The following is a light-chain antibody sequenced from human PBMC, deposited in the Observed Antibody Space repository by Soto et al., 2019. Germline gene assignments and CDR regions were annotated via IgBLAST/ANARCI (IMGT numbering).Light chain of an antibody. CDR3: SSYAGSSNV. V-gene: IGLV2-14*01. J-gene: IGLJ1*01. Sequence: QSALTQPASVSGSPGQSITISCTGTSSDVGGYKYVSWYQHHPAKAPKLMIYEVSNRPSGVSNRFSGSKSGNTASLTISGLQAEDEADYYCSSYAGSSNVFGTGTKLTVL. CDR2: EVS. CDR1: SSDVGGYKY.